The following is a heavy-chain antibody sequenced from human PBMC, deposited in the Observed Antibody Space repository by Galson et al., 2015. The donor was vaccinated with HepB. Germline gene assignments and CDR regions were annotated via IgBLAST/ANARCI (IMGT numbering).Heavy chain of an antibody. CDR1: GGSFSGYY. D-gene: IGHD6-13*01. CDR2: INHSGST. J-gene: IGHJ3*02. CDR3: ARTSMTGAAAGTGAFDI. V-gene: IGHV4-34*01. Sequence: ETLSLTCAVYGGSFSGYYWSWIRQPPGKGLEWIGEINHSGSTNYNPSLKSRVTIPVDTSKNQFSLKLSSVTAADTAVYYCARTSMTGAAAGTGAFDIWGQGTMVTVSS.